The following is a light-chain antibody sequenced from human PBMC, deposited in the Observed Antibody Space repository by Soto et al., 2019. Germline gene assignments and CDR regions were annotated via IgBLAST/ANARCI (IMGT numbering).Light chain of an antibody. J-gene: IGLJ2*01. CDR2: TDN. CDR3: ASGDDNLRGYWV. V-gene: IGLV1-47*02. Sequence: QSVLTQPPSASGTPGQRVTISCSGSTSNIGSNYVYWYQHLPGTAPTLLIYTDNQRPSGVPDRFSGSKTGTSASLAISGLRAEDEADYFCASGDDNLRGYWVFGGGTKLTVL. CDR1: TSNIGSNY.